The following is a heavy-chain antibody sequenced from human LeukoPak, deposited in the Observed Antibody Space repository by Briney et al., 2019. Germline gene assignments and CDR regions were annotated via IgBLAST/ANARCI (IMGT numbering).Heavy chain of an antibody. Sequence: PSETLSLTCTVSGGSISSYYWSWIRQPPGKGLGWIGYIYYSGSTNYNPSLKSRVTISVDTSKNQFSLKLSSVTAADTAVYYCARRLWFGELFYAFDIWGQGTMVTVSS. CDR1: GGSISSYY. V-gene: IGHV4-59*01. J-gene: IGHJ3*02. D-gene: IGHD3-10*01. CDR2: IYYSGST. CDR3: ARRLWFGELFYAFDI.